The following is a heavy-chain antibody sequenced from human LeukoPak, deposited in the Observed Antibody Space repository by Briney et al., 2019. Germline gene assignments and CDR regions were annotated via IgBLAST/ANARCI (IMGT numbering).Heavy chain of an antibody. V-gene: IGHV4-39*01. CDR2: IYYSGST. J-gene: IGHJ4*02. CDR3: ARHGIRQLPFDY. Sequence: PSETLSLTCTVSGGSISSSSYYWGWIRQPPGEGLEWIGSIYYSGSTYYNPSLKSRVTISVDTSKNQFSLKLSSVTAADTAVYYCARHGIRQLPFDYWGQGTLVTVSS. CDR1: GGSISSSSYY. D-gene: IGHD6-6*01.